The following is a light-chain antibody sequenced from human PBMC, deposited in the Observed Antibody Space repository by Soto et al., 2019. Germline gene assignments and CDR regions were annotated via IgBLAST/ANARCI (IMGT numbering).Light chain of an antibody. V-gene: IGKV3-15*01. CDR3: TQYKAWPPIT. CDR2: GAS. CDR1: QSVSSD. Sequence: EVVMTQSPATLSLSPGERATLSCRASQSVSSDLAWYQQKPGQAPRLLIYGASTRATDIPARFSGGGSGTEFTLTISNLQSEDFGIYYCTQYKAWPPITFRPGTKVDIK. J-gene: IGKJ3*01.